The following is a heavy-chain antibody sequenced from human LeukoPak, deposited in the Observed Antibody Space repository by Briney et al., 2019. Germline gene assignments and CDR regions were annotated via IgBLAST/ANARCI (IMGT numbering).Heavy chain of an antibody. Sequence: GGSLRLSCAASGFTFSSYAMHWVRQAPGKGLEWVAVISYDGSNKYYADSVKGRFTISRDNSKNTLYLQMNSLRAEDTAVYYCAIEGYGDYGFFDYWGQGTLVTVSS. D-gene: IGHD4-17*01. CDR2: ISYDGSNK. CDR3: AIEGYGDYGFFDY. V-gene: IGHV3-30-3*01. CDR1: GFTFSSYA. J-gene: IGHJ4*02.